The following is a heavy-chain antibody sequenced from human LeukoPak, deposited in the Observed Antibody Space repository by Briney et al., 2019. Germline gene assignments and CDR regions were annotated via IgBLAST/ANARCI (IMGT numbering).Heavy chain of an antibody. Sequence: ASVKVSCKASGYTFTSYDINWVRQATGQGLEWMGWMNPNSGNTGYAQKFQGRVTMTRNTSISTAYMELSSLRSEDTAVYYCARGWGVTFGGVIATPFDYWGQGTLVTVSS. CDR1: GYTFTSYD. D-gene: IGHD3-16*02. CDR3: ARGWGVTFGGVIATPFDY. V-gene: IGHV1-8*01. J-gene: IGHJ4*02. CDR2: MNPNSGNT.